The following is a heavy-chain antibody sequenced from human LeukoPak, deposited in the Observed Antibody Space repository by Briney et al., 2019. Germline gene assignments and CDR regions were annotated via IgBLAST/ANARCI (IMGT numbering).Heavy chain of an antibody. Sequence: SETLSLTCTVSGGSISSYYWSWIRQPPGKGLEWIGYMFYSRSTNSNPSLKSRVTMSVDTSKNQFSLKLSSVTAADTAVYYCARHQATITTIFDHWGQGTLVSVSS. CDR2: MFYSRST. CDR3: ARHQATITTIFDH. J-gene: IGHJ4*02. CDR1: GGSISSYY. V-gene: IGHV4-59*08. D-gene: IGHD4-11*01.